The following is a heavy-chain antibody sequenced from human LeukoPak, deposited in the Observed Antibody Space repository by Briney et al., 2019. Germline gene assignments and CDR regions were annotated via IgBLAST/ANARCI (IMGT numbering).Heavy chain of an antibody. Sequence: SETLSLTCTVSGGSISSGSYYWSWIRQHPGKGLEWIGYIYYSGSTYYNPSLKSRVTISVDTSKNQFSLKLSFVTAADTAVYYCAYCSSTSCDYWGQGTLVTVSP. CDR3: AYCSSTSCDY. CDR2: IYYSGST. V-gene: IGHV4-31*03. CDR1: GGSISSGSYY. J-gene: IGHJ4*02. D-gene: IGHD2-2*01.